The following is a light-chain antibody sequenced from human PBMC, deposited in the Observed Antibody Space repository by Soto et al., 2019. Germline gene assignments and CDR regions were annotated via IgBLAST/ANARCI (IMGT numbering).Light chain of an antibody. CDR3: QQYGSSGT. J-gene: IGKJ1*01. Sequence: EIVMTQSPATLSVSPGEGATVSCRASQSVSSHLAWYQHKPGQAPRLLIYGASNRATGIPDRFSGSGSGTDFTLTISRLEPEDFAVYYCQQYGSSGTFGQGTKVDIK. CDR1: QSVSSH. CDR2: GAS. V-gene: IGKV3-20*01.